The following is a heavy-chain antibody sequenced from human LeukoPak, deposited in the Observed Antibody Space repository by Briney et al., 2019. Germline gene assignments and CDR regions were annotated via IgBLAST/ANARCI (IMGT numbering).Heavy chain of an antibody. J-gene: IGHJ3*02. CDR3: ARFIASPGPDAFDI. D-gene: IGHD6-13*01. CDR2: ISSSGSTI. V-gene: IGHV3-11*04. CDR1: GFTFSDYY. Sequence: GGSLRLSCAASGFTFSDYYMSWIRQAPGKGLEWVSYISSSGSTIYYADSVKGRFTISRDNAQNSLYLQMNSLRADETAVYFCARFIASPGPDAFDIWGQGTLVTVSS.